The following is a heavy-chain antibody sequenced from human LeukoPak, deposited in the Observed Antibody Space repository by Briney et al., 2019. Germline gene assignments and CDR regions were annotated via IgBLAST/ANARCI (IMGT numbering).Heavy chain of an antibody. CDR2: IYPGDSDT. CDR3: ARRKYERLDLLDI. CDR1: GYSFTSYW. J-gene: IGHJ3*02. D-gene: IGHD2-2*01. Sequence: GESLKISCKGSGYSFTSYWIGWVRQMPGKGLEWMGIIYPGDSDTRYSPPFQGQVTISADKSISTAYLQWSSLKASDTAVYYCARRKYERLDLLDIWEQGSLVTVSS. V-gene: IGHV5-51*01.